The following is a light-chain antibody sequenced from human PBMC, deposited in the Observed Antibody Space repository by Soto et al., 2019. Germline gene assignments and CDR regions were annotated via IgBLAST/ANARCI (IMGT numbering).Light chain of an antibody. CDR1: SSNIGAGYD. V-gene: IGLV1-40*01. J-gene: IGLJ2*01. Sequence: QSVLTQPPSVSGAPGQRVTISCTGSSSNIGAGYDVHWYQQLPGTAPKLLIHGNSNRPSGVPDRFSGSKSGTSASLAITGLQAEDEGDYYCQSYDSRLSVVFGGGTKVTVL. CDR3: QSYDSRLSVV. CDR2: GNS.